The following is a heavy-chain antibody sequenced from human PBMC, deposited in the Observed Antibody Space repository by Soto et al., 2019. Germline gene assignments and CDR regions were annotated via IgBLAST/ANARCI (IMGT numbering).Heavy chain of an antibody. V-gene: IGHV1-24*01. Sequence: GASVKVSCKVSGYTLTELSMHWVRQAPGKGLEWMGGFDPEDGETIYAQKFQGRVTMTEDTSTDTAYMELSSLRSEDTAVYYCATVGRGYCSGSSCPGAYNWFDPWGQGTLVTVSS. CDR1: GYTLTELS. CDR2: FDPEDGET. D-gene: IGHD2-15*01. CDR3: ATVGRGYCSGSSCPGAYNWFDP. J-gene: IGHJ5*02.